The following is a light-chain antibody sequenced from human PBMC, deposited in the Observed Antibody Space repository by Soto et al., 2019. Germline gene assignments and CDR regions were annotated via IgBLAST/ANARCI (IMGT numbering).Light chain of an antibody. Sequence: QPVLTQSPSASASLGASVKLTCTLSSGHSSYAIAWHQQQPEKRPRYLMKVESDGSHSKGDGIPDRFSGSSSGAERYLTISSLQSEDEADYYCQSWGAGIRVFGGGTQLTVL. V-gene: IGLV4-69*01. CDR3: QSWGAGIRV. CDR2: VESDGSH. CDR1: SGHSSYA. J-gene: IGLJ3*02.